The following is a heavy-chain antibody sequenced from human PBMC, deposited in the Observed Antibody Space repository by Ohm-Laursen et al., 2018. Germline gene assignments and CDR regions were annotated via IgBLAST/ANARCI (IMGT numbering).Heavy chain of an antibody. CDR2: ITAGGDTT. CDR3: VKDFGENTGGWLS. CDR1: GFTFRIYA. V-gene: IGHV3-23*01. Sequence: SLRLSCTASGFTFRIYAMSWARQAPGKGLEWVSIITAGGDTTYYVDSVKGRFTISRDNSENSVSLQMNSLRVEDTAVYYCVKDFGENTGGWLSWGPGTLVTVSS. J-gene: IGHJ5*02. D-gene: IGHD2-8*02.